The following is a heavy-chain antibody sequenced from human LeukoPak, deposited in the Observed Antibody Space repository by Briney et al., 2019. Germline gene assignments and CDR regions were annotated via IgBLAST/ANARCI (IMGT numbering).Heavy chain of an antibody. Sequence: PSETLSLTCTVSGGSIGSYYWSWIRQPPGKGLEWIGYIYYSGSTNYNPSLKSRVTISVDTSKNQFSLKLSSVTAADTAVYYCARLAYYYDSSGPNYYYYYMDVWGKGTTVTVSS. CDR1: GGSIGSYY. CDR2: IYYSGST. J-gene: IGHJ6*03. CDR3: ARLAYYYDSSGPNYYYYYMDV. V-gene: IGHV4-59*08. D-gene: IGHD3-22*01.